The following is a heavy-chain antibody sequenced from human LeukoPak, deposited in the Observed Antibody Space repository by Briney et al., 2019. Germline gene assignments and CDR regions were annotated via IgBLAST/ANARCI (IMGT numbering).Heavy chain of an antibody. V-gene: IGHV3-11*04. CDR1: GFTFRDYY. J-gene: IGHJ4*02. CDR3: ARDDFNDVGYSDY. Sequence: GGSLRLSCAASGFTFRDYYMAWIRQAPGKGLEWVSYISSSVTTIYYSDSVRGRFTLSRDNAKNSLYLQMNSLRAEDTAVYYCARDDFNDVGYSDYWGQGTQVTVSS. CDR2: ISSSVTTI. D-gene: IGHD1-1*01.